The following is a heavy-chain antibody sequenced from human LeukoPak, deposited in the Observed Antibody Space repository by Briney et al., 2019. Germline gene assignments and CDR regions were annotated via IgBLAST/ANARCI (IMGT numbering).Heavy chain of an antibody. V-gene: IGHV1-69*13. J-gene: IGHJ6*02. Sequence: GASVKVSCKASGGTFSSYAISWVRQAPGQGLEWMGGIIPIFGTANYAQTFQGRVTITADESTSTAYMELSSLRSEDTAVYYCARSSRGHFHYYYYGMDVWGQGTTVTVSS. CDR1: GGTFSSYA. CDR2: IIPIFGTA. CDR3: ARSSRGHFHYYYYGMDV. D-gene: IGHD6-25*01.